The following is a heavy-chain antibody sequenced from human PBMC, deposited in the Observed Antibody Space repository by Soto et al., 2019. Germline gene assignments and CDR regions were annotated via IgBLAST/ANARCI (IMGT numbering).Heavy chain of an antibody. V-gene: IGHV1-18*04. J-gene: IGHJ3*02. Sequence: ASVKVSCKTSGYTFTNHGINWVRQAPGQGLEWMGWINPYNGNTNYAQKLQGRVTLTTDTSTSTAYMDLRSLTSDDTAVYYCARDRVAGIWGDAFDIWGQGRMVTVSS. CDR3: ARDRVAGIWGDAFDI. D-gene: IGHD3-16*01. CDR2: INPYNGNT. CDR1: GYTFTNHG.